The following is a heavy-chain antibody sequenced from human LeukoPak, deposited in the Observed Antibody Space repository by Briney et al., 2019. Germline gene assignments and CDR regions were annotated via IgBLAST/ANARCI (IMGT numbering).Heavy chain of an antibody. CDR1: GFTFSSYS. V-gene: IGHV3-21*03. CDR2: ISSSSSYI. D-gene: IGHD6-13*01. Sequence: KPGRSLRLSCAASGFTFSSYSMNWVRQAPGKGLEWVSSISSSSSYIYYADSVKGRFTISRDNAKNTLYLQMNSLRAEDTAVYYCAKGGGYSSSWYDYWGQGTLVTVSS. J-gene: IGHJ4*02. CDR3: AKGGGYSSSWYDY.